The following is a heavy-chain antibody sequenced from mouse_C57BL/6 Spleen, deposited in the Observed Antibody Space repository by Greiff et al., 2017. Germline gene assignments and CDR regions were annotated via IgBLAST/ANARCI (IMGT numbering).Heavy chain of an antibody. V-gene: IGHV5-6*01. D-gene: IGHD1-1*01. Sequence: DVHLVESGGDLVKPGGSLKLSCAASGFTFSSYGMSWVRQTPDKRLEWVATISSGGSYTYYPDSVKGRFTISRDNAKNTLYLQISSLKSEDTAMYYCARLITTDYFDYWGQGTTLTVSS. J-gene: IGHJ2*01. CDR1: GFTFSSYG. CDR2: ISSGGSYT. CDR3: ARLITTDYFDY.